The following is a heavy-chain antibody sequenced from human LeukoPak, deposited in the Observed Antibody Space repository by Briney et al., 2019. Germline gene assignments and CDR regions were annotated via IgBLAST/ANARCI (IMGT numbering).Heavy chain of an antibody. Sequence: ASVKVSCKASGYTFTGYYIHWVRQAPGQGLEWMGWINPNSGDTNYAQKFQGRVTMTRDTSISTAYMELSRLRSDDTAVYYCARDRTRYYYYSYMDVWGKGTAVTISS. CDR2: INPNSGDT. J-gene: IGHJ6*03. D-gene: IGHD1-14*01. CDR3: ARDRTRYYYYSYMDV. V-gene: IGHV1-2*02. CDR1: GYTFTGYY.